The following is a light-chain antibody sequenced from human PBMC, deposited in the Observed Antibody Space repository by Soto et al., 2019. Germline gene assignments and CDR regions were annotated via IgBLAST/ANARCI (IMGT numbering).Light chain of an antibody. Sequence: DIQMTQSPSTLSASVGDRVTITCRASQPITNWLAWYQQKPGKVPKLLIYKASTLERDVPSRFDGSGYGTEFTLTISSLQPDDFATYFCQQYNTSPSFGPGTKVYIE. V-gene: IGKV1-5*03. CDR2: KAS. CDR3: QQYNTSPS. CDR1: QPITNW. J-gene: IGKJ3*01.